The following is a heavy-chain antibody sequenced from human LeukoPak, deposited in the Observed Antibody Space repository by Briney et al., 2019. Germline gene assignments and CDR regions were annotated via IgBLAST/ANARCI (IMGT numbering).Heavy chain of an antibody. Sequence: GGSLRLSCAASGITFSSYGMSWVRQAPGKGLEWVSSISSTGGTTYYADSVKGRFTISRDNSKNTLYLQMNSLRAEDTALYYCARARTAMARPAFDIWGQGTMVTVSS. V-gene: IGHV3-23*01. D-gene: IGHD5-18*01. CDR2: ISSTGGTT. J-gene: IGHJ3*02. CDR1: GITFSSYG. CDR3: ARARTAMARPAFDI.